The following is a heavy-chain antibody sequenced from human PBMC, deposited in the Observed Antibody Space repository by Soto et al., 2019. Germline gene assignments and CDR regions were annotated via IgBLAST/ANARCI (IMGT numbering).Heavy chain of an antibody. CDR2: IYYSGST. CDR3: ARIKATKNYYYYYGMDV. D-gene: IGHD1-26*01. CDR1: GGSISSGGYY. V-gene: IGHV4-31*03. J-gene: IGHJ6*02. Sequence: SETLSLTCTVSGGSISSGGYYWSWIRQHPGKGLEWIGYIYYSGSTYYNPSLKSRVTISVDTSKNQFSLKLSSVTAVDTAVYYCARIKATKNYYYYYGMDVWGQGTTVTV.